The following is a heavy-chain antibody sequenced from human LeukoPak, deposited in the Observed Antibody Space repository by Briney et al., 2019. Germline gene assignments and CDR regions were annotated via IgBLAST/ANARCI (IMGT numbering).Heavy chain of an antibody. Sequence: PGGSLRLSCAASGFTFSSYAMSWVRQAPGKGLEWVSAIRGSGGSTYYADSVKGRFTISRDNSKNTLYLQMNSLRAEDTAVYYCAKDLSPLYGDHGTDYWGQGTLVTVSS. CDR3: AKDLSPLYGDHGTDY. D-gene: IGHD4-17*01. CDR1: GFTFSSYA. J-gene: IGHJ4*02. CDR2: IRGSGGST. V-gene: IGHV3-23*01.